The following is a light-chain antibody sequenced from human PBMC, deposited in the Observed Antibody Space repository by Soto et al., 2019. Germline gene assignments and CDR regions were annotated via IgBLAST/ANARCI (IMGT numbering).Light chain of an antibody. J-gene: IGLJ1*01. V-gene: IGLV2-23*02. CDR1: SSDVGSDNL. CDR2: EVS. Sequence: QSVLTQPASVSGSPGQSITISCTGTSSDVGSDNLVSWYQQHPGKAPKFIIYEVSQRPAGVSYRFSGSKSGNTAYLTISGLQAEDEADSYCCSYAGSITHVSGTGTKVTVL. CDR3: CSYAGSITHV.